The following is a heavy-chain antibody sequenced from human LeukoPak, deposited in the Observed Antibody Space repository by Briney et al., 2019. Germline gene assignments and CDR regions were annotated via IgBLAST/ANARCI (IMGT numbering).Heavy chain of an antibody. CDR1: GFTFSSCA. Sequence: GGSLRLSCAAFGFTFSSCAMSWVRQAPGKGLECVSTISDIGGTTYYADSVKGRFTISRDNSKNTLYLQMSSLRAEDTAVYYCAKGAAAGTRWGRGTLVTVSS. D-gene: IGHD6-13*01. CDR3: AKGAAAGTR. CDR2: ISDIGGTT. V-gene: IGHV3-23*01. J-gene: IGHJ4*02.